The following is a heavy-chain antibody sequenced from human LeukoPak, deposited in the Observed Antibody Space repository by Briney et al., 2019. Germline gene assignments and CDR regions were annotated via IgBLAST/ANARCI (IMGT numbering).Heavy chain of an antibody. CDR2: ISYDGSNK. V-gene: IGHV3-30*18. Sequence: GGSLRLSCAASGFTFSSYGMHWVRQAPGKGLEWVAVISYDGSNKYYAGSVKGRFTISRDNSKNTLYLQMNSLRAEDTAVYYCAKDSSGSYSYWGQGTLVTVSS. D-gene: IGHD3-10*01. CDR3: AKDSSGSYSY. J-gene: IGHJ4*02. CDR1: GFTFSSYG.